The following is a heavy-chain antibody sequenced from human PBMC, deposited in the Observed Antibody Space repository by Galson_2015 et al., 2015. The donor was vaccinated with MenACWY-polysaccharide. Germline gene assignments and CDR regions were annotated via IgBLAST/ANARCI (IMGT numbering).Heavy chain of an antibody. J-gene: IGHJ5*02. CDR2: IKEDGSEK. V-gene: IGHV3-7*01. D-gene: IGHD1-26*01. CDR3: ARVRGSYYLDL. CDR1: GFTFSYFW. Sequence: SLRLSCAASGFTFSYFWMSWVRQAPGRGLEWVANIKEDGSEKYYVDSVKGRFTISRDNAKKSPYLQMNSLRADDTGVYYCARVRGSYYLDLWGQGTLVTVSS.